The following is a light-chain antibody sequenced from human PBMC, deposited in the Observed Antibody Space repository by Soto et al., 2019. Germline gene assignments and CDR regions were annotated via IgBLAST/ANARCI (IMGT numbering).Light chain of an antibody. CDR3: HHYET. V-gene: IGKV3-20*01. Sequence: EIVLTQSPGTLPLSPGERATLSCRASQSVSNNYLAWYQQKPGQAPRLLIYGASNRATGIPDRFSGSGSGTDFTLTISRLEPEDFTVYYCHHYETFGQGTKVDIK. CDR2: GAS. J-gene: IGKJ1*01. CDR1: QSVSNNY.